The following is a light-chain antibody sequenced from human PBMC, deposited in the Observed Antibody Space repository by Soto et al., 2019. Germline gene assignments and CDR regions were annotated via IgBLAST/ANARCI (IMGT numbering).Light chain of an antibody. Sequence: QSALTQPASVSGSPGQSITISCTGTSSDVGAYNYVSWYRQHPGKAPKLMIYEVTNRPSGVSNRFSGSKSGSTASLTISGLQDEDEADYYCSSYTSSSTLVFGGGTKLTVL. CDR3: SSYTSSSTLV. CDR1: SSDVGAYNY. J-gene: IGLJ3*02. V-gene: IGLV2-14*01. CDR2: EVT.